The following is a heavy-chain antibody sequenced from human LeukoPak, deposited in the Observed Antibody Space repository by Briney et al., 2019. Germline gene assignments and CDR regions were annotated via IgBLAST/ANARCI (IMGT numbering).Heavy chain of an antibody. Sequence: ASVTVSCKASRYTFTGYYMHWVRQAPGQGLEWMGRINPNSGGTNYAQKFQGRVTMTRDTSISTAYMELSRLRSDDTAVYYCARGRFGELLYAYWGQGTLVTVSS. D-gene: IGHD3-10*01. V-gene: IGHV1-2*06. CDR3: ARGRFGELLYAY. CDR2: INPNSGGT. J-gene: IGHJ4*02. CDR1: RYTFTGYY.